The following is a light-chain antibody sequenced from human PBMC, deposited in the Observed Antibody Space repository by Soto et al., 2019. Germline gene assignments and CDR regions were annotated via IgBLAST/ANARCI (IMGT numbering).Light chain of an antibody. J-gene: IGKJ5*01. CDR1: QNLFSN. CDR3: QQRSNWPP. Sequence: DIVMTLSPATLSVSPGDRATLSCRASQNLFSNLAWYQQRPGQAPRLLIYDASTRATGIPARFSGSGSGTDFTLTISSLEPEDFAVYYCQQRSNWPPFGQGTRLEIK. CDR2: DAS. V-gene: IGKV3-11*01.